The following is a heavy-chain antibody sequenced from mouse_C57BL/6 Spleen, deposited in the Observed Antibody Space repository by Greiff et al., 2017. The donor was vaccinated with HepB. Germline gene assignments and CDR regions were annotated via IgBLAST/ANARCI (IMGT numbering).Heavy chain of an antibody. D-gene: IGHD3-2*02. V-gene: IGHV1-4*01. J-gene: IGHJ3*01. CDR1: GYTFTSYT. CDR2: INPSSGDN. Sequence: QVHVKQSGAELARPGASVKMSCKASGYTFTSYTMHWVKQRPGQGLEWIGYINPSSGDNKYNQKFKDKATLTADKSSSTAYMQLSSLTSEDSAVYDCAGDGSGYVGVAYGGQGTLVTVSA. CDR3: AGDGSGYVGVAY.